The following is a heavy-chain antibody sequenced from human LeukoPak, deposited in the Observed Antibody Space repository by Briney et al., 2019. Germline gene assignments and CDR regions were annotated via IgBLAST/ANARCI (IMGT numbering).Heavy chain of an antibody. Sequence: GRSLRLSCAASGFTFGSYAMHWVRQAPGKGLEWVAVISYDGSNKYYADSVKGRFTISRDNSKNTLYLQMNSLRAEDTAVYYCARDSHDYGDYLGAFDIWGQGTMVTVSS. V-gene: IGHV3-30-3*01. CDR3: ARDSHDYGDYLGAFDI. CDR2: ISYDGSNK. J-gene: IGHJ3*02. D-gene: IGHD4-17*01. CDR1: GFTFGSYA.